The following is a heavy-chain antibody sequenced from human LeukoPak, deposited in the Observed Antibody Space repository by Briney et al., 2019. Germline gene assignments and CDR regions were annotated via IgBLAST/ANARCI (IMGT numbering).Heavy chain of an antibody. Sequence: SETLSLTCTVSGGSISGYSWSWIRQPAGKGLEWIGHIYPSGNANYSPSLKGLITMSVDTSKNQFSLKVTSVTAADTAVYYCARERRGVVVRSYYYYGMDVWGQGTTVTVSS. CDR1: GGSISGYS. CDR3: ARERRGVVVRSYYYYGMDV. J-gene: IGHJ6*02. CDR2: IYPSGNA. D-gene: IGHD2-2*01. V-gene: IGHV4-4*07.